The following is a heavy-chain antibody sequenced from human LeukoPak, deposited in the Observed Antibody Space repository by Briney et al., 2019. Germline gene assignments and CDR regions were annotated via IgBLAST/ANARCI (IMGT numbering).Heavy chain of an antibody. CDR1: GFIFSSYG. J-gene: IGHJ4*02. CDR3: AKSYTSGAWLWWD. D-gene: IGHD6-19*01. CDR2: IRYDGSNK. V-gene: IGHV3-30*02. Sequence: GSLRLSRAASGFIFSSYGMHWVRQAPGKGLEWVAFIRYDGSNKYYADSVKGRFTISRDISKNTLYLQMNSLRTEDTAVYYCAKSYTSGAWLWWDWGQGTLVTVSS.